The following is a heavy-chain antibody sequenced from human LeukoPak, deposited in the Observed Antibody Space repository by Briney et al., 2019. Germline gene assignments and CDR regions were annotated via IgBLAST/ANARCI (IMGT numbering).Heavy chain of an antibody. CDR2: ISAYNGNT. V-gene: IGHV1-18*01. D-gene: IGHD6-13*01. Sequence: GPVKVSCKASGYTFTSYGISWVRQAPGQGLEWMGWISAYNGNTNYAQKLQGRVTMTTDTSTSTAYMELRSLRSDDTAVYYCARENSSSWHFDYWGQGTLVTVSS. J-gene: IGHJ4*02. CDR3: ARENSSSWHFDY. CDR1: GYTFTSYG.